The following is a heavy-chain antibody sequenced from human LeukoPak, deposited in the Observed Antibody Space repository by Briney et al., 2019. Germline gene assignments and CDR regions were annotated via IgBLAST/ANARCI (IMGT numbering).Heavy chain of an antibody. CDR2: IYSGGST. D-gene: IGHD6-19*01. V-gene: IGHV3-53*01. CDR1: GFTVSSNY. J-gene: IGHJ4*02. Sequence: GGSLRLSCAASGFTVSSNYMSWVRQAPGKGLEWVSVIYSGGSTYYADSVKGRFTISRDNSKNTLYLQMNSLRVEDTAAYYCAKVRAPSGWFNSDYWGQGTLVTVSS. CDR3: AKVRAPSGWFNSDY.